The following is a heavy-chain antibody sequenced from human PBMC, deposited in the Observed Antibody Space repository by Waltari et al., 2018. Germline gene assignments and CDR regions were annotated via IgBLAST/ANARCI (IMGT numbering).Heavy chain of an antibody. CDR1: GYTFTSYY. D-gene: IGHD3-10*01. CDR3: ARVFGPMGSGSYWFFDY. Sequence: QVQLVQSGAEVKKPGASVKVSCKASGYTFTSYYVHWVRQAPGQGLEWMGIINPSSGSTNYAQKFQARVTMTRDTSTSTVYMELSSLRSEDTAVFYCARVFGPMGSGSYWFFDYWGQGTLVTVSS. J-gene: IGHJ4*02. V-gene: IGHV1-46*01. CDR2: INPSSGST.